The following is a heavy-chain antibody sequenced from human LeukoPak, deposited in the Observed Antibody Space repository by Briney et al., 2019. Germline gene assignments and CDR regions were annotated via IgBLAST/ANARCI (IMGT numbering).Heavy chain of an antibody. CDR1: GFTFSSYS. Sequence: TGGSLRLSCAASGFTFSSYSMNWVRQAPGKGLEWVSSISSSSSYIYYADSVKGRFTISRDNAKNSLYLQMNSLRAEDTAVYYCARDYYDSSGSLAYYYYMDVWGKGTTVTISS. D-gene: IGHD3-22*01. V-gene: IGHV3-21*01. J-gene: IGHJ6*03. CDR3: ARDYYDSSGSLAYYYYMDV. CDR2: ISSSSSYI.